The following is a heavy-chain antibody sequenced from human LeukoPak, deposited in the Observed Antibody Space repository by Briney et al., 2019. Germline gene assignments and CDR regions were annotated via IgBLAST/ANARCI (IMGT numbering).Heavy chain of an antibody. CDR1: GFAVSARP. V-gene: IGHV3-66*01. D-gene: IGHD6-13*01. CDR3: ARDLISSSWDPLLYY. Sequence: GGSLRLSCEASGFAVSARPMSWVRQAPGKGLEWVSVIYSGGSTYFADSVKGRFTIFRDNSKNTLYLQMNSLRAEDTAVYYCARDLISSSWDPLLYYWGQGTLVTVSS. CDR2: IYSGGST. J-gene: IGHJ4*02.